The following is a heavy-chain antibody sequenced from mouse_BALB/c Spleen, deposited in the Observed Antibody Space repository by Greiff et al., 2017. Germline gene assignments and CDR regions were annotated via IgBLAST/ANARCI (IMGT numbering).Heavy chain of an antibody. J-gene: IGHJ2*01. CDR2: IWAGGST. D-gene: IGHD2-4*01. CDR3: ARSSMITIDY. Sequence: VQVVESGPGLVAPSQSLSITCTVSGFSLTSYGVHWVRQPPGKGLEWLGVIWAGGSTNYNSALMSRLSISKDNSKSQVFLKMNSLQTDDTAMYYCARSSMITIDYWGQGTTLTVSS. V-gene: IGHV2-9*02. CDR1: GFSLTSYG.